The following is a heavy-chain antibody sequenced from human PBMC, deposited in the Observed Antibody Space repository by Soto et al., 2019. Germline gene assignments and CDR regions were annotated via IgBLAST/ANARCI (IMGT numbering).Heavy chain of an antibody. J-gene: IGHJ4*02. CDR1: GFSLSTSGVG. D-gene: IGHD4-17*01. Sequence: QITLKESGPTLVKPTQTLTLTCTFSGFSLSTSGVGVGWIRQPPGKALEWLALIYWDDDKRYSPSLKSRLTITKDTSKNQVVRTMTNMDPVDTATYYCAHRRAYGDYEKPYDYWGQGTLVTVSS. CDR2: IYWDDDK. V-gene: IGHV2-5*02. CDR3: AHRRAYGDYEKPYDY.